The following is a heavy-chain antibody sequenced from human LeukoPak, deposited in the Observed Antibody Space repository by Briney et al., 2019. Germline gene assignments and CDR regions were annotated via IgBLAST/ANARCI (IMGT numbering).Heavy chain of an antibody. CDR2: IRSKANSYAT. CDR1: GFTFSGSA. D-gene: IGHD3-22*01. CDR3: TRRGNDSRVDY. J-gene: IGHJ4*02. Sequence: AGGSLRPSCAASGFTFSGSAMHWVRQASGKGLEWVGRIRSKANSYATAYAASVKGRFTISRDDSKNTAYLQMNSLKTEDTAVYYCTRRGNDSRVDYWGQGTPVTVSS. V-gene: IGHV3-73*01.